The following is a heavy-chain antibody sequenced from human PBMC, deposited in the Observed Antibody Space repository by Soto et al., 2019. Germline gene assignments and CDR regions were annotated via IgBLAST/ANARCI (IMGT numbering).Heavy chain of an antibody. CDR3: ARGKERTYYDILTGLATGNWFDP. J-gene: IGHJ5*02. Sequence: PSETLSLTCAVYGGSFSGYYWSWIRQPPGKGLEWIGEINHSGSTNYNPSLKSRVTISVDTPKNQFSLKLSSVTAADTAVYYCARGKERTYYDILTGLATGNWFDPWGQGTLVTVSS. CDR1: GGSFSGYY. D-gene: IGHD3-9*01. V-gene: IGHV4-34*01. CDR2: INHSGST.